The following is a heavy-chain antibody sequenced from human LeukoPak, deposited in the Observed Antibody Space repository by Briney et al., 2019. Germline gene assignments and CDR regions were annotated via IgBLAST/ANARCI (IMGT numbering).Heavy chain of an antibody. J-gene: IGHJ4*02. CDR2: INAGNGNT. CDR1: GYTFTSYA. D-gene: IGHD4-17*01. V-gene: IGHV1-3*01. CDR3: ARDSSRYGDYDY. Sequence: ASVKVSCKASGYTFTSYAMHWVRQAPGQRLEWMGWINAGNGNTKYSQKFQGRVTITRDTSASTAYMELSSLRSEDTAVYYCARDSSRYGDYDYRGQGTLVTVSS.